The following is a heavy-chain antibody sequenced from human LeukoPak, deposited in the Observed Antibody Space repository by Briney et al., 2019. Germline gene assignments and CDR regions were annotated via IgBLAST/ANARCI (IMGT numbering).Heavy chain of an antibody. V-gene: IGHV4-59*01. J-gene: IGHJ6*03. Sequence: PSETLSLTCTISGSSITNYYWSWIRQPPGKGLEWIGYIYYSGSTSYNPSLKSRVTISVDTSKNQFSLKLSSVTAADTAVYYCARDASEAFWSGYSPTYFYYYYMDVWGKGTTVTVSS. D-gene: IGHD3-3*01. CDR3: ARDASEAFWSGYSPTYFYYYYMDV. CDR1: GSSITNYY. CDR2: IYYSGST.